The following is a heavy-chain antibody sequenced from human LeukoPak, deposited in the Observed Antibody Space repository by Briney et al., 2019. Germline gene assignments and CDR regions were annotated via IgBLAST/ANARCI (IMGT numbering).Heavy chain of an antibody. J-gene: IGHJ6*02. D-gene: IGHD2-2*02. CDR1: GYTLTELS. CDR2: FDPEDGET. Sequence: ASVKVSCKVSGYTLTELSMHWVRQAPGKGLEWMGGFDPEDGETIYAQKFQGRVTMTEDTSTDTAYMELSSLRSEDTAVYYCATLTTYIVVVPAAIRRGYYYYGMDVWGQGTTVTVSS. CDR3: ATLTTYIVVVPAAIRRGYYYYGMDV. V-gene: IGHV1-24*01.